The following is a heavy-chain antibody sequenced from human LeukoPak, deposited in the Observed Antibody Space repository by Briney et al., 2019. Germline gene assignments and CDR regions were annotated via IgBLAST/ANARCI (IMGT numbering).Heavy chain of an antibody. Sequence: SETLSLTCAVSGGSISSYYWSWIRQPPGKGLEWIGYIYYSGSTNYNPSLKSRVTISVDTSKNQFSLKLSSVTAADTAVYYCARDRYPGWSGGFDPWGQGTLVTVSS. D-gene: IGHD6-19*01. CDR1: GGSISSYY. J-gene: IGHJ5*02. CDR2: IYYSGST. V-gene: IGHV4-59*01. CDR3: ARDRYPGWSGGFDP.